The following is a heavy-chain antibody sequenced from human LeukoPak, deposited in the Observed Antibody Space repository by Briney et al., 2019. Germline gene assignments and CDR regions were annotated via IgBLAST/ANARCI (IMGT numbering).Heavy chain of an antibody. Sequence: GGSLRLSCAASGFTFSDYYMSWIRQAPGKGLEWISNIKGTGLTTYYADSVKGRFTISRDNAKNSLFLQMNSLRADDTAIYYCARDRRQWLDYWGQGTLVTVSS. CDR2: IKGTGLTT. CDR1: GFTFSDYY. CDR3: ARDRRQWLDY. V-gene: IGHV3-11*04. D-gene: IGHD3-22*01. J-gene: IGHJ4*02.